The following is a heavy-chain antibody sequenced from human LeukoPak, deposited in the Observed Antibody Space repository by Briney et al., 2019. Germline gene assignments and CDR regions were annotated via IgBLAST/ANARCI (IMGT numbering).Heavy chain of an antibody. Sequence: GSLRLSCAASGFTFSSYAMSWVRQAPGKGLKWVSAISGSGGSTYYADSVKGRFTISRDNSKNTLYLQMNSLRAEDTAVYYCAKDGGYQLTQDNWFDPWGQGTLVTVSS. CDR2: ISGSGGST. V-gene: IGHV3-23*01. CDR3: AKDGGYQLTQDNWFDP. CDR1: GFTFSSYA. D-gene: IGHD2-2*01. J-gene: IGHJ5*02.